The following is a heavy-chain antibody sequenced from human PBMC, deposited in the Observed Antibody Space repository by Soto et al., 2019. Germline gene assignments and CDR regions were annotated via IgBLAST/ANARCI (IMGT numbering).Heavy chain of an antibody. J-gene: IGHJ4*02. V-gene: IGHV4-4*07. D-gene: IGHD3-10*01. Sequence: QVQLQESGPGLVKPSETLSLSCGVSGGSISQYYWSWIRQPAGPGLEWIGRSYSGGSTNYNPSLESRVTMSVDTSKIKFSLKLSSVTAADPAVYYCARGPGGFGDFSLDYWGQGTLVTVSS. CDR3: ARGPGGFGDFSLDY. CDR1: GGSISQYY. CDR2: SYSGGST.